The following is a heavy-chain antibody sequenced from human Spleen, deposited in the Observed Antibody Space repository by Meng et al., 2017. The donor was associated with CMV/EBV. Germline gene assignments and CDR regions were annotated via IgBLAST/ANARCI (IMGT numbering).Heavy chain of an antibody. CDR2: ISGNNGNT. D-gene: IGHD4-11*01. CDR1: GYIFTSYG. J-gene: IGHJ5*01. CDR3: ARDAATVTTEFNWFDS. Sequence: QVQLVQSGAEVKNLGASVKVSCKASGYIFTSYGISWVRQAPGQGLEWMGWISGNNGNTSYVQKFQGRVTMTIDTSTSTAYMELRLRSDDTAVYYCARDAATVTTEFNWFDSWGQGTLVTVSS. V-gene: IGHV1-18*01.